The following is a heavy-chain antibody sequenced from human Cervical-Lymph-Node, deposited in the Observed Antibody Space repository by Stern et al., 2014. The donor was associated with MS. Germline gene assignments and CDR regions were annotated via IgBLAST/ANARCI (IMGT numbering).Heavy chain of an antibody. CDR2: IIPLIGLA. CDR1: GGKFSSSFA. V-gene: IGHV1-69*09. D-gene: IGHD4-17*01. Sequence: VQLVQSGAEVKKPGSSVNVSCKASGGKFSSSFAVTWVRQAPGPGLEWMGRIIPLIGLANYAQKFQTRLTITADKSTSAVYMELTSLTSEDTALYYCARGIVTNRPASTLHNLFDPWGQGTLVTVSS. CDR3: ARGIVTNRPASTLHNLFDP. J-gene: IGHJ5*02.